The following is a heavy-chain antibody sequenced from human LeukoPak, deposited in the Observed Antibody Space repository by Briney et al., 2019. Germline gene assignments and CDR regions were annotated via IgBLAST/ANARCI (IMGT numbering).Heavy chain of an antibody. D-gene: IGHD1-26*01. CDR1: GFTLSNAY. J-gene: IGHJ5*02. V-gene: IGHV3-15*01. Sequence: GGSLRLSCAASGFTLSNAYMSWVRQAPGKGLEWVGRIKNKTNGGTTDYAAPVKGRFTISRDDSKNTLYLQINSLKTEDTAVYYCTTTIVGVTTWFDPWGQGTLVTVSS. CDR3: TTTIVGVTTWFDP. CDR2: IKNKTNGGTT.